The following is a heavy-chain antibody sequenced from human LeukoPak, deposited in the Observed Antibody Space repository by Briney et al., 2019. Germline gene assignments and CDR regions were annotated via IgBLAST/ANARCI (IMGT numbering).Heavy chain of an antibody. J-gene: IGHJ4*02. CDR2: ISYDGSIK. Sequence: TGGSLRLSCAASGFTFSNYAMHWIRQAPGKGLEWVAVISYDGSIKYYADSLKGRFTISRDNSKNTLYLQMNSLRAGDTAVYYCARTLALYGSGSFFDFWGQGTLVTVSS. CDR3: ARTLALYGSGSFFDF. D-gene: IGHD3-10*01. CDR1: GFTFSNYA. V-gene: IGHV3-30-3*01.